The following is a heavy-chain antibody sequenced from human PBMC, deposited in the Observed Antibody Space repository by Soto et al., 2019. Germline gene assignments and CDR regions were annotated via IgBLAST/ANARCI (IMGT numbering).Heavy chain of an antibody. V-gene: IGHV3-7*01. CDR1: GFTFSNYW. CDR3: AGKGINGRVFQFDY. CDR2: IKQDGSEK. D-gene: IGHD2-21*01. J-gene: IGHJ4*02. Sequence: GGSLRLSCAASGFTFSNYWMSWVRQAPGKGLEWVANIKQDGSEKYYVDSAKGRFTISRDNAKNSLYLQMNSLRVEDTAVYYWAGKGINGRVFQFDYWGQEPLVTFSS.